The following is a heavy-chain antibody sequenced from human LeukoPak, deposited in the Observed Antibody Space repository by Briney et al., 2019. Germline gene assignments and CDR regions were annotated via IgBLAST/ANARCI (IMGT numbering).Heavy chain of an antibody. D-gene: IGHD6-13*01. J-gene: IGHJ4*02. CDR1: GFTFSSYG. CDR3: AKQKIAAAGRPYYFDY. Sequence: GGSLRLSCAASGFTFSSYGMHWVRQAPGKGLEWVAFIRYDGSNKYYADSVKGRFTISRDNSKNTLYLQVNSLRAEDTAVYYCAKQKIAAAGRPYYFDYWGQGTLVTVSS. V-gene: IGHV3-30*02. CDR2: IRYDGSNK.